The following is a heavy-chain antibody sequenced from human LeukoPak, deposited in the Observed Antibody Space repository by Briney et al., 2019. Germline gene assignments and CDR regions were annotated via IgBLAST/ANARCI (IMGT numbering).Heavy chain of an antibody. V-gene: IGHV1-69*13. D-gene: IGHD3-22*01. CDR3: ARVYYDSSGYYYAWFDP. Sequence: WASVKVSCTASGGTVSIYAISWVRQAPGQGLEWMGGIIPIFGTANYAQKFQGRVTITADESTSTAYMELSSLRSEDTAVYYCARVYYDSSGYYYAWFDPWGQGTLVTVSS. CDR1: GGTVSIYA. CDR2: IIPIFGTA. J-gene: IGHJ5*02.